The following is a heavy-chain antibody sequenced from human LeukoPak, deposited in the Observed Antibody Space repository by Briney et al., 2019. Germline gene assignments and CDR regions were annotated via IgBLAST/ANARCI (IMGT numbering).Heavy chain of an antibody. CDR3: AKDADYDIVTGRYYFDY. CDR1: GFTFDDYA. D-gene: IGHD3-9*01. J-gene: IGHJ4*02. Sequence: GGSMRLSCAPSGFTFDDYAMHWVRQAPGTGLEWASGISWNTGSIGYTDSVKSRFTISRDNAKNPLYLQMNSLRAEDTALYYCAKDADYDIVTGRYYFDYWGQGTLVTVSS. CDR2: ISWNTGSI. V-gene: IGHV3-9*01.